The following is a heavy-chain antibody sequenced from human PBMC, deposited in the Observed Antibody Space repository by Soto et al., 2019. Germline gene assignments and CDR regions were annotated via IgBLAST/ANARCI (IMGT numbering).Heavy chain of an antibody. D-gene: IGHD3-22*01. CDR1: GFTFSSYW. Sequence: GGSLRLSCAASGFTFSSYWMHWVRQAPGKGLVWVSRINSDGSSTSYADSVKGRFTISRDNAKNTLYLQMNSLRAEDTAVYYCARARRVRSADSSGYYYYFDYWGQGTLVTVSS. V-gene: IGHV3-74*01. CDR2: INSDGSST. J-gene: IGHJ4*02. CDR3: ARARRVRSADSSGYYYYFDY.